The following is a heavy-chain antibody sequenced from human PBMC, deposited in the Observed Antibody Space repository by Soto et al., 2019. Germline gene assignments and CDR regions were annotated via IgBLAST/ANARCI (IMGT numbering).Heavy chain of an antibody. D-gene: IGHD1-1*01. Sequence: QVQLVESGGGVVQPGRSLRLSCAASGFTFSSYGKHWVRQATDKGLEWVAVISYDGNNKYYADSVKGRFTISRDNSKNTLYLQMNSLRAEDTAVYYCTKSVYNWNDGFFNYLGQGTLVTVSS. CDR3: TKSVYNWNDGFFNY. J-gene: IGHJ4*02. CDR2: ISYDGNNK. V-gene: IGHV3-30*18. CDR1: GFTFSSYG.